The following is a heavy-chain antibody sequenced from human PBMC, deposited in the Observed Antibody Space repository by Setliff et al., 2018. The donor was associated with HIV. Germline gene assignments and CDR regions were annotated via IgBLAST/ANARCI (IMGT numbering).Heavy chain of an antibody. J-gene: IGHJ4*02. D-gene: IGHD3-16*01. CDR2: IYPDESDS. V-gene: IGHV5-51*01. CDR3: ARLWHENWGGVDY. CDR1: GYSFPTYW. Sequence: GESLKISCKGSGYSFPTYWIAWVRQMPGKGLEWMGVIYPDESDSRYSPSFQGQVTISADKSISTAYLQWSSLKASDTAMYYCARLWHENWGGVDYWGQGTLVTVSS.